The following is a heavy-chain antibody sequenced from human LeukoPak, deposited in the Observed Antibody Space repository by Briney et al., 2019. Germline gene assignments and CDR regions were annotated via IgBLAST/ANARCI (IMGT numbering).Heavy chain of an antibody. Sequence: ALVKVSCKASGGTFSSYAISWVRQAPGQGLEWMGGIIPIFGTANYAQKLQGRVTITADKSTSTAYMELSSLRSEDTAVYYCARGSYYDSSGYLYYYYYMDVWGKGTTVTVSS. CDR3: ARGSYYDSSGYLYYYYYMDV. CDR2: IIPIFGTA. D-gene: IGHD3-22*01. V-gene: IGHV1-69*06. J-gene: IGHJ6*03. CDR1: GGTFSSYA.